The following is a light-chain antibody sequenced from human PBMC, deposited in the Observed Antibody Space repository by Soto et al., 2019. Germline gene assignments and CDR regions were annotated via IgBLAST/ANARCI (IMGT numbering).Light chain of an antibody. CDR3: QQYNNWPLT. V-gene: IGKV3-15*01. J-gene: IGKJ4*01. Sequence: EIVMTQSPVTLSVSPGERATLSCRASQSVSSNLAWYQQKPGQAPRLLIYGASTRATGIPARFSGSGSGTDFTLTISSLQSEDFAVYYCQQYNNWPLTFGGGTKVEIK. CDR1: QSVSSN. CDR2: GAS.